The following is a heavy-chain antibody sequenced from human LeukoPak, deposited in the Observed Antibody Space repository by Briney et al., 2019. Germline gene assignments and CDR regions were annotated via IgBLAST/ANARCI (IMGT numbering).Heavy chain of an antibody. V-gene: IGHV3-48*01. CDR3: ARGYTYDSFDF. Sequence: PGGSLRLSCAASGFTFSSYSMHWVRQAPGKGLEWVSYISSSSSTIYYADSVKGRFTISRDNAKNSLYLQMNNLRAEDTAVYYCARGYTYDSFDFWGQGTLVTVSS. D-gene: IGHD5-18*01. CDR2: ISSSSSTI. CDR1: GFTFSSYS. J-gene: IGHJ4*02.